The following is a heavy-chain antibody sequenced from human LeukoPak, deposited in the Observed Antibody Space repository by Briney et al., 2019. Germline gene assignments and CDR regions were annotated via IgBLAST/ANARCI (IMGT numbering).Heavy chain of an antibody. Sequence: GGSLRLSCAASGFTFGSYGMSWVRQAPGKGLEWVSAISGSGGSTYYADSVKGRFTISRDNSKNTLYLQMNSLRAEDTAVYYCAKVSTMVRGVIRGYFDYWGQGTLVTVSS. CDR2: ISGSGGST. CDR1: GFTFGSYG. CDR3: AKVSTMVRGVIRGYFDY. D-gene: IGHD3-10*01. J-gene: IGHJ4*02. V-gene: IGHV3-23*01.